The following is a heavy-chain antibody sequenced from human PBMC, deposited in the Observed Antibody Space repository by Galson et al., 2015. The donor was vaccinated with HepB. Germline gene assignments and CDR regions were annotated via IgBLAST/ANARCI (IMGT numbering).Heavy chain of an antibody. CDR1: GFSVRSNY. CDR2: MYSGGNT. Sequence: SLRLSCAVSGFSVRSNYMTWVRQAPGKGLEWVSVMYSGGNTYNIDSVKGRFTMSRDNSKNTLYLQMDRLRVEDTAMYYCARGLASNGYYGDFWGQGTLVTVAS. D-gene: IGHD3-22*01. CDR3: ARGLASNGYYGDF. V-gene: IGHV3-53*01. J-gene: IGHJ4*02.